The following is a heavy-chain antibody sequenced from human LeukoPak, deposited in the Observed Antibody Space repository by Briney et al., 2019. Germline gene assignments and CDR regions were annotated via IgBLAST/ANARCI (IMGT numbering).Heavy chain of an antibody. CDR3: ARSGIAAAGTRVRIYYYGMDV. CDR1: GGTFSSYA. J-gene: IGHJ6*02. D-gene: IGHD6-13*01. Sequence: GASVKVSCKASGGTFSSYAISWVRQAPGQGLEWMGGIIPIFGTANYAQKFQGRATITADESTSTAYMELSSLRSEDTAVYYCARSGIAAAGTRVRIYYYGMDVWGQGTTVTVSS. CDR2: IIPIFGTA. V-gene: IGHV1-69*13.